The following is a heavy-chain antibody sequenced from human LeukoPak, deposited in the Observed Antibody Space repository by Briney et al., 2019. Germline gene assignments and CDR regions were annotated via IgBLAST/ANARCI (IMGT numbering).Heavy chain of an antibody. J-gene: IGHJ5*02. CDR3: AGYCSGGSCYLRDWFDP. CDR2: IKPDGSQI. CDR1: GFTFSDYW. Sequence: GGSLRLSCATSGFTFSDYWMSWVRQAPGKGLEWVANIKPDGSQIYYVGSVKGRFTISRDNAKGSLYLQMNSLRAEDTAVYYCAGYCSGGSCYLRDWFDPWGQGTLVTVSS. D-gene: IGHD2-15*01. V-gene: IGHV3-7*01.